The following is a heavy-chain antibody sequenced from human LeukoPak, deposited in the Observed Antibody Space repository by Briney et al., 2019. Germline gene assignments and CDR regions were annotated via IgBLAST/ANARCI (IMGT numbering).Heavy chain of an antibody. V-gene: IGHV3-43*02. Sequence: GGSLRLSCVASGITFDDYAIHWVRQVPGKGLEWVSLISGGGGSTYYADSVKGRFTISRDNSKNSLYLQMNSLRTEDTALYYCAKGFSVLASNHYYYYYGMDVWGQGTTVTVSS. CDR2: ISGGGGST. J-gene: IGHJ6*02. CDR3: AKGFSVLASNHYYYYYGMDV. D-gene: IGHD3-3*01. CDR1: GITFDDYA.